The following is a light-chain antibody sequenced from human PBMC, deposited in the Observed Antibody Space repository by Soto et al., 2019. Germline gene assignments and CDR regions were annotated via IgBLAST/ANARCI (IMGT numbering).Light chain of an antibody. CDR2: ATS. Sequence: EIVLTHSPGSLSLSPCERATLSPSASQSLSSNFIAWYQQKSGQAPRLLIYATSIRATGVPDRFSGSGSGTDFTLTVSRLEPEDFAVYYCHQYGNIPLYTFGQGTRLEIK. J-gene: IGKJ5*01. CDR3: HQYGNIPLYT. CDR1: QSLSSNF. V-gene: IGKV3-20*01.